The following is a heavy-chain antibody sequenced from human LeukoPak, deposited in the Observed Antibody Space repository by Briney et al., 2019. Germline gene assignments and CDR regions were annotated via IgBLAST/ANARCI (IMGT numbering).Heavy chain of an antibody. Sequence: GGSLRLSCAASGFTFSRYTMNWVRQAPGKGLEWVSYISSSGDTKYYADSVKGRFTISRDNAKNSLYLQLNSLRAEDTAVYYCARESGGDLGEAFDIWGQGTMVTVSS. J-gene: IGHJ3*02. CDR2: ISSSGDTK. CDR3: ARESGGDLGEAFDI. D-gene: IGHD1-26*01. CDR1: GFTFSRYT. V-gene: IGHV3-48*04.